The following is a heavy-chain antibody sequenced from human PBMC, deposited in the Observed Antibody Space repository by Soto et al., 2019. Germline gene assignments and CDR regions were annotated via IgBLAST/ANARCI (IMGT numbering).Heavy chain of an antibody. CDR3: ATDLGYCRSGTWQREWFDP. J-gene: IGHJ5*02. CDR2: VSGDNANT. Sequence: QVQLVQSGAEVKKPGTSVKVSCTACGYTFSSHGISWVRQAPGQGLQWIGWVSGDNANTNYAQSLQGRVTMTTDTSTITGHMELRSLRSDDTAVYYCATDLGYCRSGTWQREWFDPWGQGTLVIVSS. V-gene: IGHV1-18*01. D-gene: IGHD2-2*01. CDR1: GYTFSSHG.